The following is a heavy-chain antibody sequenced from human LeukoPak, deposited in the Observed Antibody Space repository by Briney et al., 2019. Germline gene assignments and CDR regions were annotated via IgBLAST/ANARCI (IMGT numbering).Heavy chain of an antibody. CDR3: EREYYDILTGYYSLDY. J-gene: IGHJ4*02. Sequence: EASVKVSCKASGYTFTSYGISWVRQAPGQGLEWMGWISAYNGNTNYAQKLQGRVTMTTDTSTSTAYMELRSLRSDDTAVYYCEREYYDILTGYYSLDYWGQGTLVTVSS. V-gene: IGHV1-18*01. CDR2: ISAYNGNT. D-gene: IGHD3-9*01. CDR1: GYTFTSYG.